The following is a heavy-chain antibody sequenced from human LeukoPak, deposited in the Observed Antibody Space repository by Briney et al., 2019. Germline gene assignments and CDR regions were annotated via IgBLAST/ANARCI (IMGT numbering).Heavy chain of an antibody. Sequence: TGGSLRLSCAASGFTFSSYSMNWVRQAPGKGLEWVSSISSSSSYIYYADSVKGRFTISRDNAKNSLYLQMNSLRAEDTAVYYCARAEDSGYDHYYYYMDVWGKGTTVTISS. D-gene: IGHD5-12*01. J-gene: IGHJ6*03. CDR3: ARAEDSGYDHYYYYMDV. CDR2: ISSSSSYI. CDR1: GFTFSSYS. V-gene: IGHV3-21*01.